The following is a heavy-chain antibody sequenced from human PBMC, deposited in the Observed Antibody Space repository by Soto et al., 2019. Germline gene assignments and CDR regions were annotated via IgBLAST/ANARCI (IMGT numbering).Heavy chain of an antibody. V-gene: IGHV1-69*04. CDR3: ARDSRNGATDSDYGDYVSSYYYMDV. CDR1: GGTFSSYT. Sequence: ASVKVSCKASGGTFSSYTISWVRQAPGQGLEWMGRIIPILGIANYAQKFQGRVTITADKSTSTAYMELSSLRSEDTAVYYCARDSRNGATDSDYGDYVSSYYYMDVWGKGTTVTVSS. J-gene: IGHJ6*03. CDR2: IIPILGIA. D-gene: IGHD4-17*01.